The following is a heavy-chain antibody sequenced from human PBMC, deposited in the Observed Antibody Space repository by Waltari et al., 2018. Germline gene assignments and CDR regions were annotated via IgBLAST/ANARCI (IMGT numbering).Heavy chain of an antibody. CDR3: AREGSLYSSTGGWIGP. J-gene: IGHJ5*01. CDR2: INQITGDT. Sequence: QVHLQESGPGLVKPSETLCLTSTDSNGFVNNPYWTWTRQPPRKRMEWIGWINQITGDTNYNPSLEIRVIISSDISKNQFSLKLTSVTAADTAIYYCAREGSLYSSTGGWIGPWGQGMLVTVSS. D-gene: IGHD2-2*01. CDR1: NGFVNNPY. V-gene: IGHV4-59*02.